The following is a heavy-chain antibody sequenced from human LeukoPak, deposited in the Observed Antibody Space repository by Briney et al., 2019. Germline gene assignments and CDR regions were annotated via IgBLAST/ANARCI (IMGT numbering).Heavy chain of an antibody. J-gene: IGHJ6*02. CDR1: GYTFTGYY. V-gene: IGHV1-2*02. Sequence: ASVKVSCKASGYTFTGYYMHWVRQAPGQGLEWMGWINPNSGGTNYAQKFQGRVTMTRDTSISTAYMELSRLRSDDTAVYYCARGRVGATRSDYYYYGMDVWGQGTAVTVSS. D-gene: IGHD1-26*01. CDR2: INPNSGGT. CDR3: ARGRVGATRSDYYYYGMDV.